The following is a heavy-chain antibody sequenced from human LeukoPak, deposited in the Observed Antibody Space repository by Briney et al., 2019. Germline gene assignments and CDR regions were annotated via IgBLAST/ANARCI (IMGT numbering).Heavy chain of an antibody. CDR2: ISSSGSTI. Sequence: GGSLRLSCAASGFTFSDYYMSWIRQAPGKGLEWVSYISSSGSTIYYADSVKGRFTISRDNSKNTLSLQMNSLRAEDTAVYYCARCPVPYDSSARWFDPWGQGTLVTVSS. D-gene: IGHD3-22*01. V-gene: IGHV3-11*01. CDR3: ARCPVPYDSSARWFDP. CDR1: GFTFSDYY. J-gene: IGHJ5*02.